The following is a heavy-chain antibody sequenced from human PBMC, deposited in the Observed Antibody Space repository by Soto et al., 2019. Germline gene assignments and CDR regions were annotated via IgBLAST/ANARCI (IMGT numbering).Heavy chain of an antibody. D-gene: IGHD3-22*01. CDR2: FYYSGST. Sequence: SETLSLTCTVSCGSISSYYWSWIRQPPGKGLEWIGCFYYSGSTNYNPSLKSRVTISVDTSKKQFSLKLSSVTAADTAVYYCARVRREYDNSGPLDYWGQGTLVTVSS. CDR1: CGSISSYY. V-gene: IGHV4-59*01. J-gene: IGHJ4*02. CDR3: ARVRREYDNSGPLDY.